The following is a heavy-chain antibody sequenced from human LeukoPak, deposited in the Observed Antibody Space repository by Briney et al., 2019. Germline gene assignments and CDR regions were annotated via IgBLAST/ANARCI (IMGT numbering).Heavy chain of an antibody. D-gene: IGHD5-12*01. CDR3: ARGPREWLRLLYFDY. CDR1: GGSFSGYY. J-gene: IGHJ4*02. Sequence: PSETLSLTCAVYGGSFSGYYWSWIRQPPGKGLEWIGVINHSGSTNYNPSLKSRVTISVDTSKNQFSLKLSSVTAADTAVYYCARGPREWLRLLYFDYWGQGTLVTVSS. CDR2: INHSGST. V-gene: IGHV4-34*01.